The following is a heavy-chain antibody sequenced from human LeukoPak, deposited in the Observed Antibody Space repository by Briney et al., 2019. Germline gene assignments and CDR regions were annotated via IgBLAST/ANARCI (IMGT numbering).Heavy chain of an antibody. V-gene: IGHV3-7*01. J-gene: IGHJ4*02. CDR1: GFIFTNYF. D-gene: IGHD3-16*01. CDR2: IKHDGSEK. CDR3: AREGVNYGGIDF. Sequence: PGGSLRLSCAASGFIFTNYFMSWVRQAPGKGLEWVASIKHDGSEKYYVDSVRGRFTISRDNSKNTLYLQMDSLTIEDTAIYYCAREGVNYGGIDFWGQGTLVTVSS.